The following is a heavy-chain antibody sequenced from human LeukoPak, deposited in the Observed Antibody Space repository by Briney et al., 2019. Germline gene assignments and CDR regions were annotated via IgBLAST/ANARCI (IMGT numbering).Heavy chain of an antibody. CDR3: ARDRGGMDV. V-gene: IGHV3-33*01. CDR2: IWYDGSNK. J-gene: IGHJ6*02. Sequence: GGSLRLSCAASGFTFSTYGMHWVRQAPGKGLEWVAVIWYDGSNKYYADSVKGRFTISRDNSKNTLYLQMNSLRAEDTAVYYCARDRGGMDVWGQGTTVTVSS. CDR1: GFTFSTYG.